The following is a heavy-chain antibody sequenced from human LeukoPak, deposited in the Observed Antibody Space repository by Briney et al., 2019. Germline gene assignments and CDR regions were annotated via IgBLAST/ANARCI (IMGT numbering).Heavy chain of an antibody. CDR1: GISPRTTRLC. CDR3: AQVPYSSSWYSFDY. CDR2: IDWDDDN. J-gene: IGHJ4*02. Sequence: SVPGPVKPTQTLTLTPTFFGISPRTTRLCVSWIRQPPGLVLVLLPLIDWDDDNYYSTSLKTRVNISKDTSKNQVVLTMTNMDPVDRATYYGAQVPYSSSWYSFDYWGQGTLVTVSS. V-gene: IGHV2-70*01. D-gene: IGHD6-13*01.